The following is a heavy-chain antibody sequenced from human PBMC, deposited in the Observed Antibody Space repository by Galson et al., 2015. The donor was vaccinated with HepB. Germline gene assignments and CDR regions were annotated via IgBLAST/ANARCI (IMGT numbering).Heavy chain of an antibody. CDR2: IYPGDSDT. CDR1: GYSFASYW. V-gene: IGHV5-51*01. CDR3: ARHFCVNYYGTTTTCGPGRRGPHNYYYGMDV. Sequence: QSGAEVKKPGESLKISCKGSGYSFASYWIAWVRQMPGKGLEWMGIIYPGDSDTRYSPSFQGQVTISADKSITTAYLQWSSLKASDTAMYYCARHFCVNYYGTTTTCGPGRRGPHNYYYGMDVWGQGTKVTVSS. J-gene: IGHJ6*02. D-gene: IGHD3-10*01.